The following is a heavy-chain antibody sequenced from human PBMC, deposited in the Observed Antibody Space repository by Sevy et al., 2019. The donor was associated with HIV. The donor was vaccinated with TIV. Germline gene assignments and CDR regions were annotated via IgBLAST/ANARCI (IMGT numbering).Heavy chain of an antibody. J-gene: IGHJ6*03. CDR2: IWYDGSNK. Sequence: GGSLRLSCAASGFTFSNYGMHWVRQAPGKGLEWVAVIWYDGSNKHYADSVKGRFTISRDNSKNTLNLQMNSLRAEDMAVYYWAKGACSVGSCYWGGDYYYYYMDVWGKGTTVTVSS. CDR3: AKGACSVGSCYWGGDYYYYYMDV. V-gene: IGHV3-33*06. D-gene: IGHD2-15*01. CDR1: GFTFSNYG.